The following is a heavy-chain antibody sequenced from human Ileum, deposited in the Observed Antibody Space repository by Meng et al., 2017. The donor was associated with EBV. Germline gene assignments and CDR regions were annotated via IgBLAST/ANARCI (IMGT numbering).Heavy chain of an antibody. J-gene: IGHJ4*02. CDR1: GSTFIVYG. D-gene: IGHD3-10*01. V-gene: IGHV1-69*06. CDR3: ARGAGADY. CDR2: IIPALGTP. Sequence: QGQLVQAGPWMKNPGYSVKVSCKSSGSTFIVYGITCVRQAPGQGLEWMGGIIPALGTPKYARKFQDRLTITADKSTITGYMELHSLTSNDTAVYFCARGAGADYWGQGTLVTVSS.